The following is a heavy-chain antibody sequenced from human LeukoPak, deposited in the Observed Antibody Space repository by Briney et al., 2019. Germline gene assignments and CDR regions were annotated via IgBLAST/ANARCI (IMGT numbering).Heavy chain of an antibody. J-gene: IGHJ6*03. CDR1: GGSFSGYY. Sequence: SETLSLTCAVYGGSFSGYYWSWIRRPPGKGLEWIGEINHSGSTNYNPSLKSRVTISVDTSKNQFSLKLSSVTAADTAVYYCARAGYSYGYGYYYMDVWGKGTTVIVSS. CDR2: INHSGST. V-gene: IGHV4-34*01. D-gene: IGHD5-18*01. CDR3: ARAGYSYGYGYYYMDV.